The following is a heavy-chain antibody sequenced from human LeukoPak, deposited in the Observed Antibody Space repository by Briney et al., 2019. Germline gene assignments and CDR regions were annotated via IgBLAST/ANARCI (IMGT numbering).Heavy chain of an antibody. CDR1: GFTFTNHW. V-gene: IGHV3-7*01. CDR3: ARPGYCSGDTCYVAFDI. J-gene: IGHJ3*02. D-gene: IGHD2-15*01. Sequence: PGGSLRLSCVTSGFTFTNHWMSWVRQAPGKGLEWVANIKQDGSEKYYVDSVKGRFTISRDNAKNSLYPQMNSLRAEDTAVYYCARPGYCSGDTCYVAFDIWGQGTMVTVSS. CDR2: IKQDGSEK.